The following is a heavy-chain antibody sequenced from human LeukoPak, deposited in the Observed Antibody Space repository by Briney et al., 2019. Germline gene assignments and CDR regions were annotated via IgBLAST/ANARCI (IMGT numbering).Heavy chain of an antibody. Sequence: SVKVSCKASGGTFSSYAISWVRQAPGQGLEWMGGIIPIFGTANYAQKLQGRVTMTTDTSTSTAYMELRSLRSDDTAVYYCARDENYGSGSYYNLWGQGTLVTVSS. CDR2: IIPIFGTA. D-gene: IGHD3-10*01. CDR1: GGTFSSYA. CDR3: ARDENYGSGSYYNL. V-gene: IGHV1-69*05. J-gene: IGHJ5*02.